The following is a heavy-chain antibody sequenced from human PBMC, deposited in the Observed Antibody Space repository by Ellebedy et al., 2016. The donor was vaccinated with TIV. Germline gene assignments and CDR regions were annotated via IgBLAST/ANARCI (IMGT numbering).Heavy chain of an antibody. J-gene: IGHJ6*02. Sequence: ASVKVSXXVSGYTLTELSMHWVRQAPGKGFEWMGGFDPEDGETIYAQKFQGRVTMTEDTSTDTAYMELSSLRSEDTAVYYCATVTRDLGGMDVWGQGTTVTVSS. V-gene: IGHV1-24*01. D-gene: IGHD3/OR15-3a*01. CDR1: GYTLTELS. CDR3: ATVTRDLGGMDV. CDR2: FDPEDGET.